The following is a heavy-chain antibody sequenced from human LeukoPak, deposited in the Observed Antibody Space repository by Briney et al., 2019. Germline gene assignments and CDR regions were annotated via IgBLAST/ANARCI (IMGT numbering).Heavy chain of an antibody. CDR3: ARGASSSPREGFFDF. J-gene: IGHJ4*02. D-gene: IGHD6-19*01. V-gene: IGHV4-59*12. Sequence: PSETLSLTCTVSGGSISSYYWSWIRQPPGKGLEWIGYIYYSGSTNYNPSLKSRVTISVDRSKNQFSLKLTSVTAADTAVYYCARGASSSPREGFFDFWGQGTLVTVSS. CDR2: IYYSGST. CDR1: GGSISSYY.